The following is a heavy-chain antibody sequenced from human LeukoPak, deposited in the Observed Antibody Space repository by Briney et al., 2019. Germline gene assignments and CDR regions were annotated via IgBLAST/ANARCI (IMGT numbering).Heavy chain of an antibody. Sequence: SETLSLTCTVSGGSISSSSYYWGWIRQPPGKGLEWIGSIYYSGSTYYNPSLKSRVTISVDTSKNQFSLKLSSVTAADTAVYYCVRDDYGGKRESNWFDPWGQGTLVTVSS. V-gene: IGHV4-39*01. D-gene: IGHD4-23*01. CDR2: IYYSGST. J-gene: IGHJ5*02. CDR1: GGSISSSSYY. CDR3: VRDDYGGKRESNWFDP.